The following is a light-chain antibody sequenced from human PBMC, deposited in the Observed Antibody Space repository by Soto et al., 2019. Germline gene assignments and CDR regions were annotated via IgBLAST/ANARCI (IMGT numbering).Light chain of an antibody. CDR2: RIS. CDR1: QSVGRNY. V-gene: IGKV3-20*01. Sequence: EIVLTQSPGTLSLSPGERATLSCRASQSVGRNYLAWYQQKPGQAPRLLIQRISTRATGIPDRFSGSGFATDFNLTISRLEPEDFSVYYCQQYDNAPQTFGQGPRVEIK. CDR3: QQYDNAPQT. J-gene: IGKJ1*01.